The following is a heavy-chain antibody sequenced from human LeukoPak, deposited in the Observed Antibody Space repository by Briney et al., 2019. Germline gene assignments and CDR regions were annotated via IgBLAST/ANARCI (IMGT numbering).Heavy chain of an antibody. Sequence: GASVKVSCKASGGTFSSYDINWVRQATGQGLEWMGWMNPNSGNTGYAQKFQGRVTINRNTSISTAYMEVSSLRSEDTAVYYCARFRYCSSTSCYTGGRKRNDYWGQGTLVTVSS. V-gene: IGHV1-8*03. CDR2: MNPNSGNT. J-gene: IGHJ4*02. D-gene: IGHD2-2*02. CDR1: GGTFSSYD. CDR3: ARFRYCSSTSCYTGGRKRNDY.